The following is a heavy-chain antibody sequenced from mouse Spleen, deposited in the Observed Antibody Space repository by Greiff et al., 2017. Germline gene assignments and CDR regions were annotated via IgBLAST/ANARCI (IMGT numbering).Heavy chain of an antibody. J-gene: IGHJ2*01. CDR3: AREGLGLRLGYFDY. Sequence: EVMLVESEGGLVQPGSSMKLSCTASGFTFSDYYMAWVRQVPEKGLEWVANINYDGSSTYYLDSLKSRFIISRDNAKNILYLQMSSLKSEDTATYYCAREGLGLRLGYFDYWGQGTTLTVSS. CDR1: GFTFSDYY. D-gene: IGHD1-2*01. V-gene: IGHV5-16*01. CDR2: INYDGSST.